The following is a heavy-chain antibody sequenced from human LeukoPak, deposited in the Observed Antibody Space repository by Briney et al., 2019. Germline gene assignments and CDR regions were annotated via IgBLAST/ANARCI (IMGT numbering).Heavy chain of an antibody. D-gene: IGHD3-22*01. CDR3: AKDFLRAYSSVTDDIGY. CDR1: GFTFSSYG. Sequence: PGGSLRLSCAASGFTFSSYGMHWVRQAPGKGLEWVAFIRYDGSNKYYADSVKGRFTISRDNSKNTLYLQMNSLRAEDTAVYYCAKDFLRAYSSVTDDIGYWGQGTLVTVSS. J-gene: IGHJ4*02. CDR2: IRYDGSNK. V-gene: IGHV3-30*02.